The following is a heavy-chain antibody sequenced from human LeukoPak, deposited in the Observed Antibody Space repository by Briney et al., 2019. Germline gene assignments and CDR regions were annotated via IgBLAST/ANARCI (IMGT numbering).Heavy chain of an antibody. CDR1: GFSFSTYW. J-gene: IGHJ4*02. Sequence: TGGSLRLSCAASGFSFSTYWMSWVRQAPGKGLEWVASIKEDGSEKYYVDSVKGRFTISRDNAKNSLYLRMNSLRAEDTAVYYCARDSSTSCFDYWGQGTLVTVSS. CDR3: ARDSSTSCFDY. CDR2: IKEDGSEK. V-gene: IGHV3-7*03. D-gene: IGHD2-2*01.